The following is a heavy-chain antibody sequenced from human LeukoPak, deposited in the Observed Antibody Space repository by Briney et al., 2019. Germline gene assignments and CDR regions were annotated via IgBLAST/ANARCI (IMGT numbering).Heavy chain of an antibody. J-gene: IGHJ4*02. Sequence: SETLSLTCTVSGYSISSGYYWGWIRQPPGKGLEWIGYIYYSGSTNYNPSLKSRVTISVDTSKNQFSLKLSSVTAADTAVYYCARVASNYDYYFDYWGQGTLVTVSS. CDR1: GYSISSGYY. V-gene: IGHV4-61*01. CDR3: ARVASNYDYYFDY. CDR2: IYYSGST. D-gene: IGHD4-11*01.